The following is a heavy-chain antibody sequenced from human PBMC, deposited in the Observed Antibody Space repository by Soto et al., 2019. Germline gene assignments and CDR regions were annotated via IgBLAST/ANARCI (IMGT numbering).Heavy chain of an antibody. CDR3: ARDSDYYSSGSFDY. CDR2: IYYSGSS. D-gene: IGHD3-10*01. Sequence: LSLTCSVSGDSISSSGYYWSWIRQRPGKGLEWIGNIYYSGSSYNNPSLKSRVTISVNTSKNQFSLNLRSVTAADTAVYYCARDSDYYSSGSFDYWGQGTLVTRLL. J-gene: IGHJ4*02. V-gene: IGHV4-31*03. CDR1: GDSISSSGYY.